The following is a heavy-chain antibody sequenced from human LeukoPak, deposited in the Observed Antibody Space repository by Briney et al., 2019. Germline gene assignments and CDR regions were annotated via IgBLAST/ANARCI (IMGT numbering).Heavy chain of an antibody. CDR1: GFTVSSNY. D-gene: IGHD3-22*01. CDR2: ISGSGGST. J-gene: IGHJ4*02. Sequence: GGSLRLSCAASGFTVSSNYMSWVRQAPGKGLEWVSAISGSGGSTYYADSVKGRFTISRDNSKNTLYLQMNSLRAEDTAVYYCAKDPATMIVVVKGFDYWGQGTLVTVSS. V-gene: IGHV3-23*01. CDR3: AKDPATMIVVVKGFDY.